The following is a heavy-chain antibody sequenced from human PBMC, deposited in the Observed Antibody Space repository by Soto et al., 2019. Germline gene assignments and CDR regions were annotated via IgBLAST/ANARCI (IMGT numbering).Heavy chain of an antibody. Sequence: GESLKISCKGSGYSFTTNWIGWVRQMPGKGLEWMGVIYPGDSDTRYSPSFQGQVAISADKSINTAYLQWSSLKASDTAKYYCARHSGVAEDGTDWGQGTLVTVSS. CDR2: IYPGDSDT. V-gene: IGHV5-51*01. CDR1: GYSFTTNW. CDR3: ARHSGVAEDGTD. J-gene: IGHJ1*01. D-gene: IGHD6-13*01.